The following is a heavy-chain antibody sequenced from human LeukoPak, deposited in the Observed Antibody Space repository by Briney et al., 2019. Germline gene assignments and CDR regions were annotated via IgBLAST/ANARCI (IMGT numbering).Heavy chain of an antibody. V-gene: IGHV3-30-3*01. CDR3: ARVDSSSWYSGSNWFDP. D-gene: IGHD6-13*01. J-gene: IGHJ5*02. Sequence: PGGSLRLSCAASGFTFSNAWMSWVRQAPGKGLEWVAVISYDGSNKYYADSVKGRFTISRDNSKNTLYLQMNSLRAEDTAVYYCARVDSSSWYSGSNWFDPWGQGTLVTVSS. CDR2: ISYDGSNK. CDR1: GFTFSNAW.